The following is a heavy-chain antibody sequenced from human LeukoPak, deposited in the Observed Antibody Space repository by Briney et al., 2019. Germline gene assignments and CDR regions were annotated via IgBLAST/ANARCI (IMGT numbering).Heavy chain of an antibody. Sequence: SETLSLTCAVSGGSFSGYYWTWIRQPPGKGLEWIGEINHSGSANYNPSLMSRVTISLDTAKSHFSLNLSSVTAADTAVYYCARGQGTVTTHWGQGTLVTVSS. CDR3: ARGQGTVTTH. V-gene: IGHV4-34*01. CDR1: GGSFSGYY. J-gene: IGHJ4*02. D-gene: IGHD4-17*01. CDR2: INHSGSA.